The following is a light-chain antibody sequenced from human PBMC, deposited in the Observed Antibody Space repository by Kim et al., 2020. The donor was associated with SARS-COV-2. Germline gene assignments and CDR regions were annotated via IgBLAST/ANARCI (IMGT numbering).Light chain of an antibody. CDR1: QRVSSN. CDR3: QQYNNWPLT. CDR2: GAS. J-gene: IGKJ4*01. Sequence: VSPGERATLSCRASQRVSSNLAWYQQKPGQAPRLLIYGASTRATGIPARFSGSGSGTEFTLTISSLQSGDFAVYYCQQYNNWPLTFGGGTKVDIK. V-gene: IGKV3-15*01.